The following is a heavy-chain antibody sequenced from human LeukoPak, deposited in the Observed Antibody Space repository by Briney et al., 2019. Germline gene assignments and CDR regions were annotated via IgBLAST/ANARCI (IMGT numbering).Heavy chain of an antibody. CDR2: IFYSGSP. V-gene: IGHV4-31*03. CDR3: AREVATGVRYYGMDV. CDR1: GGSISTVVYY. J-gene: IGHJ6*02. D-gene: IGHD1-14*01. Sequence: PSQTLSLTCTVSGGSISTVVYYWNWIRQHPGKGRDWIGYIFYSGSPYYSTSLTSRINISLDTSKNLFSLTLSSVTAADTAVYYCAREVATGVRYYGMDVWGQGTTVTVSS.